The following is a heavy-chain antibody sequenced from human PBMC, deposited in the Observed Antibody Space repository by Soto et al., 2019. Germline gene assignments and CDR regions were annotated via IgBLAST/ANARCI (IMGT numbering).Heavy chain of an antibody. CDR1: GYTFTSYD. J-gene: IGHJ6*02. CDR3: ARIPAATPGYYYYGMDV. CDR2: MNPNSGNT. Sequence: QVQLVQSGAEVKKPGASVKVSCKASGYTFTSYDINWVRQATGQGLEWMGWMNPNSGNTGYAQKFQGRVTMTRNTSXSXXYMELSSLRSEDTAVYYCARIPAATPGYYYYGMDVWGQGTTVTVSS. D-gene: IGHD2-2*01. V-gene: IGHV1-8*01.